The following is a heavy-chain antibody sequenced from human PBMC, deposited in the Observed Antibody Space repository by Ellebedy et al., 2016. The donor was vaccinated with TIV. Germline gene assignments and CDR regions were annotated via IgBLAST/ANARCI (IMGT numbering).Heavy chain of an antibody. Sequence: GGSLRLSXAASGFTFSSYSMNWVRQAPGKGLEWVSSISSSSSYIYYADSVKGRFTISRDNAKNSLYLQMNSLRAEDTAVYYCARESDDYGDYVLLDYWGQGTLVTVSS. CDR1: GFTFSSYS. V-gene: IGHV3-21*01. J-gene: IGHJ4*02. D-gene: IGHD4-17*01. CDR2: ISSSSSYI. CDR3: ARESDDYGDYVLLDY.